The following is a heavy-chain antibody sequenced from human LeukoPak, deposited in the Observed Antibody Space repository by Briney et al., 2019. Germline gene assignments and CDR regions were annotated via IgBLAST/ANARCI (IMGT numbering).Heavy chain of an antibody. CDR3: ARARFGYNRGPFDY. Sequence: PGGSLRLSCAASGFTVNSNYMSWVRQAPGKGLELVSVLYSGGSTFYTDSVKGRFTISRDNSKNTLYLQMNSLRPEDTAVYYCARARFGYNRGPFDYWGQGILVTVSS. J-gene: IGHJ4*02. CDR2: LYSGGST. V-gene: IGHV3-53*05. CDR1: GFTVNSNY. D-gene: IGHD5-24*01.